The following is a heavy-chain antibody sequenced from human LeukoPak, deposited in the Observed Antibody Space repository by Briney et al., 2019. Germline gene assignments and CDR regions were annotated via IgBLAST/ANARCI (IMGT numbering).Heavy chain of an antibody. Sequence: GASVKVSCKASGYIFTSYYMHWVRQAPGQGLEWMGIINPSGGSTSYAQRFQDRVTMTSDTSTSTVYMELSSLRSEDTAVYYCARAEPVAVSYYVDVWGKGTTVTVSS. CDR1: GYIFTSYY. CDR3: ARAEPVAVSYYVDV. D-gene: IGHD6-19*01. CDR2: INPSGGST. J-gene: IGHJ6*03. V-gene: IGHV1-46*01.